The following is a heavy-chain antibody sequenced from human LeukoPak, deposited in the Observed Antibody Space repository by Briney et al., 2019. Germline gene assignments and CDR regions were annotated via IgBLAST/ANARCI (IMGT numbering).Heavy chain of an antibody. J-gene: IGHJ4*02. CDR1: GFTFSSYA. CDR3: AKDPTKTAMVARYFDY. Sequence: GGSLRLSCAASGFTFSSYAMSWVRQAPGKGLEWVSAISGSGGSTYYADSAKGRFTISRDNSKNTLYLQMNSLRAEDTAVYYCAKDPTKTAMVARYFDYWGQGTLVTVSS. CDR2: ISGSGGST. V-gene: IGHV3-23*01. D-gene: IGHD5-18*01.